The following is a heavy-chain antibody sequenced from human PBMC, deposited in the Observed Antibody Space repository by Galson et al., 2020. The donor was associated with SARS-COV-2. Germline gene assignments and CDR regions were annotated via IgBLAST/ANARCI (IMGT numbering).Heavy chain of an antibody. J-gene: IGHJ6*02. D-gene: IGHD3-3*01. V-gene: IGHV3-66*01. CDR2: IYSGGST. Sequence: GESLKISCAASGFTVSSNYMSWVRQAPGKGLEWVSVIYSGGSTYYADSVKGRFTISRDNSKNTLYLQMNSLRAEDTAVYYCARGITIFGGYYYYGMDVWGQGTTVTVSS. CDR3: ARGITIFGGYYYYGMDV. CDR1: GFTVSSNY.